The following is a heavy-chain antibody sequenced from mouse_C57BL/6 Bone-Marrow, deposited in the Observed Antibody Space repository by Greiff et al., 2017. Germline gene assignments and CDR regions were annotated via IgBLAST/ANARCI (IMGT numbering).Heavy chain of an antibody. D-gene: IGHD2-5*01. CDR1: GYTFTSYW. Sequence: VQLQQPGAELVKPGASVKMSCKASGYTFTSYWITWVKQRPGQGLEWIGDIYPGSGSTNYNEKFKSKATLTVDKSSSTAYMQLSSLTSEVSAVYYCARGPLYSNYVYAMDYWGQGTSVTVSS. V-gene: IGHV1-55*01. CDR2: IYPGSGST. CDR3: ARGPLYSNYVYAMDY. J-gene: IGHJ4*01.